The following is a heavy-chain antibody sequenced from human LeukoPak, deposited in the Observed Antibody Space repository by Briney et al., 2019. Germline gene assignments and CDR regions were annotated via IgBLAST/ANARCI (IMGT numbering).Heavy chain of an antibody. V-gene: IGHV4-4*02. CDR2: VNLQGST. D-gene: IGHD2-15*01. CDR3: AREGGPYRPLDY. Sequence: SETLSLTCGVSGGSITNTHYWTWVRPPPGKGLEWIGEVNLQGSTNYNPSLMGRVAISVDTSENHISLQLTSVTAADTAVYYCAREGGPYRPLDYSGQGTLVTVSS. CDR1: GGSITNTHY. J-gene: IGHJ4*02.